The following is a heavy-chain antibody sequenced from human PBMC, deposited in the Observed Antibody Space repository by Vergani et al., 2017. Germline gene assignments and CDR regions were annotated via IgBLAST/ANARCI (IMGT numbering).Heavy chain of an antibody. Sequence: EAQLVESGGGAVKPGGSLRLSCTASGISFSNYTINWVSQAPGKGLEWVASISSSSAYIDYVDSIKGRFTISRDNAKRSVFLQMNSLRAEDTAVYYCARTGEWMRSNNGPPDYVFALDVWGQGTTVIVSS. CDR2: ISSSSAYI. J-gene: IGHJ6*02. D-gene: IGHD3-10*01. CDR1: GISFSNYT. V-gene: IGHV3-21*02. CDR3: ARTGEWMRSNNGPPDYVFALDV.